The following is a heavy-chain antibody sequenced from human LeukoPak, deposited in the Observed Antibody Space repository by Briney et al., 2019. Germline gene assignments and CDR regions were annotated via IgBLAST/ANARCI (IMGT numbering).Heavy chain of an antibody. CDR1: GGSFSGYY. J-gene: IGHJ5*02. V-gene: IGHV4-34*01. D-gene: IGHD3-10*01. CDR3: ASLAHGSGSYYNNWFDP. Sequence: SETLSLTCAVYGGSFSGYYWSWIRQPPGKGLEWIGEINHSGSTNYNSSLKSRVTISVDTSKNQFSLKLSSVTAADTAVYYCASLAHGSGSYYNNWFDPWGQGTLVTVSS. CDR2: INHSGST.